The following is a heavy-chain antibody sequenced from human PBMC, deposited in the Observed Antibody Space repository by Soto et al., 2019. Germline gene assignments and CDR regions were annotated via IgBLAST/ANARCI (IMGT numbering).Heavy chain of an antibody. CDR2: IYYSGST. CDR3: ARARATIAAAAIFDC. J-gene: IGHJ4*02. D-gene: IGHD6-13*01. V-gene: IGHV4-59*12. CDR1: GGSISSYY. Sequence: SLTCTVSGGSISSYYWSWIRQPPGKGLEWIGYIYYSGSTTYNPSLESRLTISVDKSKNQFSLKLTSVTAADTAVYYCARARATIAAAAIFDCWGQGTLVTVSS.